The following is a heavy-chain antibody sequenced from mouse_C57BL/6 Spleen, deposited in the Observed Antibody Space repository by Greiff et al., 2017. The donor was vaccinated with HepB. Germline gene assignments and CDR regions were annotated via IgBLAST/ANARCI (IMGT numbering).Heavy chain of an antibody. Sequence: VQLVESGAELVRPGASVKLSCKASGYTFTDYYINWVKQRPGQGLEWIARIYPGSGNTYYNEKFKGKATLTAEKSSSTAYMQLSSLTSEDSAVYFCARSDDYDWYFDVWGTGTTVTVSS. D-gene: IGHD2-4*01. J-gene: IGHJ1*03. CDR1: GYTFTDYY. V-gene: IGHV1-76*01. CDR2: IYPGSGNT. CDR3: ARSDDYDWYFDV.